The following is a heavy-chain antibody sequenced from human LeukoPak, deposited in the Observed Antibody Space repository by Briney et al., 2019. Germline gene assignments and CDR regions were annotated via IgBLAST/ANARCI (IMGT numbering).Heavy chain of an antibody. D-gene: IGHD2-8*02. V-gene: IGHV3-23*01. Sequence: GGSLRLSCAASGFTFTTFAMIWVRQPPGKGLEWVSSIFPSGGEIHYADSVRGRFTISRDNSKSTLPLQMNSLRAEDTAIYYCATYRQVLLPFESWGQGTLVTVSS. CDR2: IFPSGGEI. CDR3: ATYRQVLLPFES. J-gene: IGHJ4*02. CDR1: GFTFTTFA.